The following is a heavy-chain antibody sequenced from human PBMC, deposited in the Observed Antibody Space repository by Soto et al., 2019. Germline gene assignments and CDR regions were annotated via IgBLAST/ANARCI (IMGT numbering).Heavy chain of an antibody. V-gene: IGHV4-59*01. Sequence: SETLSLTCTVSSGSISSYYWNWIRQPPGKGLEWIGSIYYSGNTNYSPSLKSRVTISVDTSKKQFSLKLTSVTAADTAMYYCARGYCSSTSWYEFHYWGQGNLVTVSS. J-gene: IGHJ4*02. D-gene: IGHD2-2*01. CDR2: IYYSGNT. CDR3: ARGYCSSTSWYEFHY. CDR1: SGSISSYY.